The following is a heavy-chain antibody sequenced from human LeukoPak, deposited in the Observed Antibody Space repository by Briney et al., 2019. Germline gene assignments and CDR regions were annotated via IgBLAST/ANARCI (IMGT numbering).Heavy chain of an antibody. V-gene: IGHV4-34*01. J-gene: IGHJ6*03. D-gene: IGHD6-13*01. Sequence: SETLSLTCAVYGGSFSDYYWSWIRQPPGKGLEWIGEINHSGSTDYNPSLKSRVTISIDKSKNHFSLKLTSATAADTAIYYCARAQQQLVPPYYYYYMDVWGKGTTVTVSS. CDR1: GGSFSDYY. CDR2: INHSGST. CDR3: ARAQQQLVPPYYYYYMDV.